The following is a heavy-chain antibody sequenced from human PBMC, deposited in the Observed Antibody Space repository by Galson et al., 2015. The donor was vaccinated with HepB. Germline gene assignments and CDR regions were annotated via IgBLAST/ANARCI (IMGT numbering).Heavy chain of an antibody. V-gene: IGHV1-69*13. J-gene: IGHJ5*02. Sequence: SVKVSCKASGGTFSSYAISWVRQAPGQGLEWMGGIIPIFGTANYAQKFQGRVTITADESTSTAYMELSSLRSEDTAVYYCAYNRGRLGELSLRGYWFDPWGQGTLVTVSS. CDR2: IIPIFGTA. CDR1: GGTFSSYA. CDR3: AYNRGRLGELSLRGYWFDP. D-gene: IGHD3-16*02.